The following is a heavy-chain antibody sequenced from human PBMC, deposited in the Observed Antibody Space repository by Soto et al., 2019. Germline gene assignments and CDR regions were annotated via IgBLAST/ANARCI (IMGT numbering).Heavy chain of an antibody. J-gene: IGHJ2*01. D-gene: IGHD4-17*01. CDR3: ARDFYGDYDSWYFDL. CDR1: GFTFSSYS. Sequence: EVQLVESGGGLVQPGGSLRLSCAASGFTFSSYSMNWVRQAPGKGLEWVSYISSSSSTIYYADSVKGRFTISRDNAKNSLYLQMNSLRAEDTAVYYCARDFYGDYDSWYFDLWGRGTLVTVSS. CDR2: ISSSSSTI. V-gene: IGHV3-48*01.